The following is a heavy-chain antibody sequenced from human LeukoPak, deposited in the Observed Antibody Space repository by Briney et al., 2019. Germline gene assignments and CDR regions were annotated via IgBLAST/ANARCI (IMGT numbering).Heavy chain of an antibody. Sequence: GASVKVSCKASGYTFTSYYMHWVRQAPGQGLEWMGIINPSGGSTSYAQKFQGRVTMTRDTSISTAYMELSRLRSDDTAVYYCARITMVRGVKGMYYYYYMDVWGKGTTVTVSS. J-gene: IGHJ6*03. CDR3: ARITMVRGVKGMYYYYYMDV. CDR2: INPSGGST. CDR1: GYTFTSYY. V-gene: IGHV1-46*01. D-gene: IGHD3-10*01.